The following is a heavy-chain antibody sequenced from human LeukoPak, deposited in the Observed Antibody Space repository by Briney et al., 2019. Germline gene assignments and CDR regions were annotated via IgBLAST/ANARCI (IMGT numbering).Heavy chain of an antibody. J-gene: IGHJ3*01. Sequence: SCPTLSHPTQTPTVTCTVSRCSLRTSGVGVGWIRQPPGKALEGLALIYWDDDKRYSPSLKRITITTNESTKHHSLLIMTNVDPVDTASFYCGHSGHYCPFGNWGQGTMVTVSS. D-gene: IGHD3-3*02. V-gene: IGHV2-5*02. CDR2: IYWDDDK. CDR3: GHSGHYCPFGN. CDR1: RCSLRTSGVG.